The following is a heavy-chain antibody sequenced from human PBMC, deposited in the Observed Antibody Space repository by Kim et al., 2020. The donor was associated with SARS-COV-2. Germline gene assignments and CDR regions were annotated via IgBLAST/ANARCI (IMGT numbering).Heavy chain of an antibody. D-gene: IGHD2-2*01. CDR3: TTAPLIVVVPAALFPYYYYGMDV. CDR2: IKSKTDGGTT. CDR1: GFTFSNAW. V-gene: IGHV3-15*01. Sequence: GGSLRLSCAASGFTFSNAWMSWVRQAPGKGLEWVGRIKSKTDGGTTDYAAPVKGRFTISRDDSKNTLYLQMNSLKTEDTAVYYCTTAPLIVVVPAALFPYYYYGMDVWGQGTTVTVSS. J-gene: IGHJ6*02.